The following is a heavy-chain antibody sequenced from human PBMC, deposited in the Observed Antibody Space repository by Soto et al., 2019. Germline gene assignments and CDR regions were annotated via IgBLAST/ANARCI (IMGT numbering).Heavy chain of an antibody. CDR3: ARRYGGAFDI. J-gene: IGHJ3*02. D-gene: IGHD3-10*01. CDR1: GGSSSSGDYY. Sequence: SETLSLTCPVSGGSSSSGDYYWSWIRQPPGKGLEWIGYIYYSGSTYYNPSLKSRVTISVDTSKNQFSLKLSSVTAADTAVYYCARRYGGAFDIWGQGTMVTVSS. CDR2: IYYSGST. V-gene: IGHV4-30-4*01.